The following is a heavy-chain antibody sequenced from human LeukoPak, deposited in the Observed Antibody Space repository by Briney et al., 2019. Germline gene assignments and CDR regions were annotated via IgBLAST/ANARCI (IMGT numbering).Heavy chain of an antibody. J-gene: IGHJ4*02. CDR3: ARLPARAAAGPVDY. D-gene: IGHD6-13*01. Sequence: GESLKISCKGSGYSFTSYWIGWVRQMSGKGLEWMGIIYPGGSDTRYSPSFQGQVTISADKSISTAYLQWSSLKASDTAMYYCARLPARAAAGPVDYWGQGTLVTVSS. CDR2: IYPGGSDT. CDR1: GYSFTSYW. V-gene: IGHV5-51*01.